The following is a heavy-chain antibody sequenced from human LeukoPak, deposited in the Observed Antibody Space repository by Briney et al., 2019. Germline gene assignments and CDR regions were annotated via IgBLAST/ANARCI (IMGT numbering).Heavy chain of an antibody. CDR3: ARDTSPSSGSTYFDAFDM. CDR2: IKRDGSQI. J-gene: IGHJ3*02. D-gene: IGHD1-1*01. Sequence: GRSLRLSCVSSGFTVSNDWITWVRQAPGKWLECVANIKRDGSQIHYADSVKGRFTISRDNTKLFLQMNSLRVEDTARYYCARDTSPSSGSTYFDAFDMWGQGTMVSVSS. V-gene: IGHV3-7*01. CDR1: GFTVSNDW.